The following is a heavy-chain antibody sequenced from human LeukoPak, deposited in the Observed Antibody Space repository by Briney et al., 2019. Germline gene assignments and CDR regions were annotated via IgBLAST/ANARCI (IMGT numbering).Heavy chain of an antibody. D-gene: IGHD2-2*01. Sequence: SETLSLTCTVSGVSISSGGHYWSWIRQHPEKGLEWIGYIYYSGSTYYNPSLKSRLTISIDTSENQFSLRLRSMTAADAAVYSCARYRLILGHCTPTSCLTDDYYYGIDVWGQGTTVTVSS. CDR1: GVSISSGGHY. CDR2: IYYSGST. J-gene: IGHJ6*02. CDR3: ARYRLILGHCTPTSCLTDDYYYGIDV. V-gene: IGHV4-31*02.